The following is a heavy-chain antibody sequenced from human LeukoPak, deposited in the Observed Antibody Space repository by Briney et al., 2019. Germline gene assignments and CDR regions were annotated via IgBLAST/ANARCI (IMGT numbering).Heavy chain of an antibody. V-gene: IGHV4-34*01. CDR3: AREDIGFDY. CDR1: GGFFSGYY. J-gene: IGHJ4*02. Sequence: SETLSLTCAVYGGFFSGYYWSWIRQPPGKGLEWIGEINHSGSTNYNPSLKSRVTISVDTSKNQFSLKLSSVTAADTAVYYCAREDIGFDYWGQGTLVTVSS. CDR2: INHSGST.